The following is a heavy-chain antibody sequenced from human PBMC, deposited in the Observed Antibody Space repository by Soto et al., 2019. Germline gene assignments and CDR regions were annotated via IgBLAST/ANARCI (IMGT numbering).Heavy chain of an antibody. V-gene: IGHV1-8*02. D-gene: IGHD1-1*01. J-gene: IGHJ6*02. CDR3: ARQATTADYPGMDV. Sequence: QVQLVQSGAEVKKPGASVKVSCKASGYTFTSYEINWVRQATGQGLEWMGWMNPHSGNKGYAQKFQGRVSMTRNTATSPAYMGRASRSSADRALYRCARQATTADYPGMDVWGQGTAVIVSS. CDR2: MNPHSGNK. CDR1: GYTFTSYE.